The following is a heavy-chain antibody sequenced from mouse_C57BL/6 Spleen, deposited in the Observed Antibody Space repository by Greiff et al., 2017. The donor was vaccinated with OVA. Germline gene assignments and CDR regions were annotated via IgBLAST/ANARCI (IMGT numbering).Heavy chain of an antibody. D-gene: IGHD1-1*01. CDR2: ISSGGDYI. V-gene: IGHV5-9-1*02. J-gene: IGHJ4*01. CDR3: TREGYYGSREGYAMDY. Sequence: EVNLVESGEGLVKPGGSLKLSCAASGFTFSSYAMSWVRQTPEKRLEWVAYISSGGDYIYYADTVKGRFTISRDNARNTLYLQMSSLKSEDTAMYYCTREGYYGSREGYAMDYWGQGTSVTVSS. CDR1: GFTFSSYA.